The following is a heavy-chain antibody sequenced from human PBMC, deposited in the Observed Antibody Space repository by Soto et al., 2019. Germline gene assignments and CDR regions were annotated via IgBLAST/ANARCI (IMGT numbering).Heavy chain of an antibody. CDR1: GYSFTIYW. CDR2: IDPSDSYT. J-gene: IGHJ6*01. V-gene: IGHV5-10-1*01. CDR3: ARQGYYYYGMDV. Sequence: GESLKISCKGSGYSFTIYWISWVRQMPGKGLEWMGRIDPSDSYTNYSPSFQGHVTISADKSISTAYLQWSSLKASDTAMYYCARQGYYYYGMDVWGQGTTVTVSS.